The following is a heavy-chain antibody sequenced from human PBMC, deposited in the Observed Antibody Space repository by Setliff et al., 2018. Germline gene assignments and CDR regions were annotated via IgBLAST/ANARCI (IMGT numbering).Heavy chain of an antibody. CDR2: VHFDGDT. Sequence: ETLSLTCTVSGGGSINNYYWSWVRQSPGKGLEWIGFVHFDGDTNCNPSLKSRVTMSADTSNNQFSLNLRSVTAADTAVYFCARQPSSGAYYNPRPYYFDYWGQGTRVTSPQ. CDR1: GGGSINNYY. J-gene: IGHJ4*02. V-gene: IGHV4-59*08. CDR3: ARQPSSGAYYNPRPYYFDY. D-gene: IGHD3-10*01.